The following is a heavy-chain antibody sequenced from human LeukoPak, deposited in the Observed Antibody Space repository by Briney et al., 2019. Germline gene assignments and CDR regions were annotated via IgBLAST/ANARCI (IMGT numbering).Heavy chain of an antibody. CDR3: ARASGYSQVRWDWFDP. Sequence: ASVKVSCKASGYTFTSYDINWVRQATGQGLEWMGWMNPNSGNTGYAQKFQGRVTMTRDTSISTAYMELSRLRSDDTAVYYCARASGYSQVRWDWFDPWGQGTLVTVSP. CDR2: MNPNSGNT. V-gene: IGHV1-8*01. D-gene: IGHD3-22*01. CDR1: GYTFTSYD. J-gene: IGHJ5*02.